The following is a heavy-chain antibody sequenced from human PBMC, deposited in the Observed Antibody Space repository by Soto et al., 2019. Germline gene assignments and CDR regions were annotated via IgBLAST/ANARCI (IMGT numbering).Heavy chain of an antibody. J-gene: IGHJ4*02. CDR2: ISWNSGSI. CDR3: AKGPSLTGGIDY. D-gene: IGHD7-27*01. CDR1: GFTFDDYA. Sequence: GGSLRLSCAASGFTFDDYAMHWVRQAPGKGLEWVSGISWNSGSIGYADSVKGRFTISRDNAKNSLYLQMNSLRAEDTALYYCAKGPSLTGGIDYWGQGTLVTVSS. V-gene: IGHV3-9*01.